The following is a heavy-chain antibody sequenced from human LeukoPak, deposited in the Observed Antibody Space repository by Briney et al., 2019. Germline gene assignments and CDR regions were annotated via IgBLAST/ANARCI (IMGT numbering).Heavy chain of an antibody. V-gene: IGHV4-59*12. D-gene: IGHD5-18*01. CDR2: IYHSGHT. CDR1: GASISSDY. Sequence: SETLSLTCTVSGASISSDYWSWIRQPPGKGLEWIGYIYHSGHTMSNPSLKSRVTISIDTSNNQFSLKLSSVTAADTALYYCARVTASFAYGMDVWGQGTTVIVSS. CDR3: ARVTASFAYGMDV. J-gene: IGHJ6*02.